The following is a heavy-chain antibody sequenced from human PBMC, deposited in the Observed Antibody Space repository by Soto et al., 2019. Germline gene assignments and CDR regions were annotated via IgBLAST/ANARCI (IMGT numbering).Heavy chain of an antibody. D-gene: IGHD3-10*01. Sequence: GGSLRLSCAASGFTFSSYWMHWVRQAPGKGLVWVSRINSDGSTIIYADSVKGRFTISRDNAKNTLYLQMNSLRAEDTAIYYCARQKLWFGELYAHWGQGTLVTVSS. V-gene: IGHV3-74*01. J-gene: IGHJ4*02. CDR1: GFTFSSYW. CDR3: ARQKLWFGELYAH. CDR2: INSDGSTI.